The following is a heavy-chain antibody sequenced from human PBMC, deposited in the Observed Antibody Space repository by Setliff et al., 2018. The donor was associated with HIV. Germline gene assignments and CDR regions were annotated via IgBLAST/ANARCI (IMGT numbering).Heavy chain of an antibody. CDR2: ISYDGSNK. V-gene: IGHV3-30*04. J-gene: IGHJ4*01. CDR3: AREVAADSTYFDY. D-gene: IGHD6-13*01. Sequence: PGGSLSLSCAASGVTFSNYAMHWVRQAPGKGLGWVAGISYDGSNKYYTDPVKCRFTISRYNAKNTLYLQMNSLRADDSAVYYCAREVAADSTYFDYWGQGALFTVSS. CDR1: GVTFSNYA.